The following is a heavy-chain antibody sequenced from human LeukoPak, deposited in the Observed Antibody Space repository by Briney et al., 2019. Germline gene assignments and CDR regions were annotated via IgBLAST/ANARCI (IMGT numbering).Heavy chain of an antibody. CDR1: GGSFSGYY. D-gene: IGHD3-3*01. J-gene: IGHJ5*02. CDR2: INHSGST. V-gene: IGHV4-34*01. CDR3: ARGRGYYRA. Sequence: SETLSLTCAVYGGSFSGYYWSWIRQPPGKGLEWIGEINHSGSTNYNPSLKSRVTISVDTSKNQFSLKLSSVTAADTAVYYCARGRGYYRAWGQGTLVTVSS.